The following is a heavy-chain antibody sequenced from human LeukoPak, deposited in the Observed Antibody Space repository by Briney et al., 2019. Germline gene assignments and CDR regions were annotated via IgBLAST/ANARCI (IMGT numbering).Heavy chain of an antibody. D-gene: IGHD3-22*01. J-gene: IGHJ4*02. CDR1: GFTFSSYG. CDR3: ARGTYYYDSSGYYLLDY. CDR2: ISYDGSNK. V-gene: IGHV3-30*03. Sequence: HPGGSLRLSCAASGFTFSSYGMHWVRQAPGKGLEWVAVISYDGSNKYYADSVKGRFTISRDNSKNTLYLQMNSLRAEDTAVYYCARGTYYYDSSGYYLLDYWGQGTLVTVSS.